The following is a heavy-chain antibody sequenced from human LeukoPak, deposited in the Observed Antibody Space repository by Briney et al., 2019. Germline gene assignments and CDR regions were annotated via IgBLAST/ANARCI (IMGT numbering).Heavy chain of an antibody. D-gene: IGHD3-22*01. Sequence: GGSLRLSCAASGFTFSDYYMSWIRQAPGKGLEWVSYISSSGSTIYYADSVKGRFTISRDNSKNTLYLQMNSLRAEDTAVYYCANDGEGYYYDSSGYYWGQGTLVTVSS. CDR2: ISSSGSTI. V-gene: IGHV3-11*04. J-gene: IGHJ4*02. CDR1: GFTFSDYY. CDR3: ANDGEGYYYDSSGYY.